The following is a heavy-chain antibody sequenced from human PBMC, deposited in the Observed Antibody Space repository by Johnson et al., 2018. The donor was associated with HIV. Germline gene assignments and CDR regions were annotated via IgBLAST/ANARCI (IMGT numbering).Heavy chain of an antibody. J-gene: IGHJ3*02. D-gene: IGHD6-6*01. CDR2: ITYDGSNT. CDR3: ARRNGVAARIGAFDI. Sequence: QVQLVESGGGVVQPGRSLRLSCAASGFTFSSYAMPWVRQAPGKGLEWVSVITYDGSNTYYADSVKGRFTISRDNSKNTLYLQMNSLRAEDTAVFYCARRNGVAARIGAFDIWGQGTMVTVSS. CDR1: GFTFSSYA. V-gene: IGHV3-30-3*01.